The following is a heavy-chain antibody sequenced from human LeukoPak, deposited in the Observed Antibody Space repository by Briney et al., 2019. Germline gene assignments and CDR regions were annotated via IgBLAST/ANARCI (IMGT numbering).Heavy chain of an antibody. Sequence: PSETPSLTCTVSGGSISSYYWSWIRQPAGKGLQWIGRMYTSGSTNYNPSLKSRVTMSVDTSKNQFSLKLRSVTAADTAVYYCARSKDILTGYCFDYWGQGTLVTVSS. CDR1: GGSISSYY. J-gene: IGHJ4*02. D-gene: IGHD3-9*01. CDR3: ARSKDILTGYCFDY. V-gene: IGHV4-4*07. CDR2: MYTSGST.